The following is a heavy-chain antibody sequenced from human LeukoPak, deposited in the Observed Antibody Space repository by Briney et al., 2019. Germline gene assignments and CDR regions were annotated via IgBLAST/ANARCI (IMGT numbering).Heavy chain of an antibody. V-gene: IGHV1-3*01. Sequence: ASVKVSCKASGYTFTSYALHSPRPAPGQRLEWMGWINAGNGNTKYSQKFQGRVTITRDTSASTAYMELSSLRSEDTAVYYCARDTSIVVVPAAPDYWGQGTLVTVSS. J-gene: IGHJ4*02. D-gene: IGHD2-2*01. CDR1: GYTFTSYA. CDR2: INAGNGNT. CDR3: ARDTSIVVVPAAPDY.